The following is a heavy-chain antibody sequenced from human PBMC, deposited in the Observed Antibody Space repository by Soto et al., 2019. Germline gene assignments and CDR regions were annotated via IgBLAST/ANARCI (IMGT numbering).Heavy chain of an antibody. J-gene: IGHJ6*03. Sequence: ASVKVSCKASGYTFTSYGISWVRQAPGQGLEWMGWISAYNGNTNYAQKLQGRVTMTTDTSTSTAYMELRSLRSDDTAVYYCAREGVVVAAYSYYYYYYMDVWGKGTTVTVSS. V-gene: IGHV1-18*01. CDR3: AREGVVVAAYSYYYYYYMDV. CDR1: GYTFTSYG. D-gene: IGHD2-15*01. CDR2: ISAYNGNT.